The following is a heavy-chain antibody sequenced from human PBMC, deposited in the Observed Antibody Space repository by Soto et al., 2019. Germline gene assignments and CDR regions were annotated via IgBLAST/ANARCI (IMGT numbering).Heavy chain of an antibody. CDR2: IYYNGNT. Sequence: SETLSLTCTISGDSVSTSDYYWNWIRQPPGKGLEWIGNIYYNGNTNYNPSLRGRLTISLETSKNQFSLKLTSVTVADTAVYYCASCSSTSCYGDYYYGMDVWGQGTTVTVSS. D-gene: IGHD2-2*01. CDR1: GDSVSTSDYY. CDR3: ASCSSTSCYGDYYYGMDV. J-gene: IGHJ6*02. V-gene: IGHV4-61*08.